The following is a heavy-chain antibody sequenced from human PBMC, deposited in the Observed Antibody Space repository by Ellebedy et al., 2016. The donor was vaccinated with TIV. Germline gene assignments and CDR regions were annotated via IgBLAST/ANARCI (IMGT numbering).Heavy chain of an antibody. D-gene: IGHD3-16*01. CDR1: GGSISTDY. CDR2: ISYSGGP. Sequence: MPSETLSLTCIVSGGSISTDYWSWIRQPPGKGLEWIGFISYSGGPSYNPSLKSRVTISVATSKNQLSLKLTSVTATDTAVYYCASRGGDNWFDPWGQGTLVTVSS. J-gene: IGHJ5*02. CDR3: ASRGGDNWFDP. V-gene: IGHV4-59*08.